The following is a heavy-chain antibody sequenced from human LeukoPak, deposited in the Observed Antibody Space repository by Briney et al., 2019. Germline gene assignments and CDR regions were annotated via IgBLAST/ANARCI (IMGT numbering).Heavy chain of an antibody. CDR3: ARSEYSYGADAFDI. V-gene: IGHV4-59*01. D-gene: IGHD5-18*01. CDR2: IYYTGST. J-gene: IGHJ3*02. Sequence: SETLSLTRTVSGGSISTYYWSWIRQPPGKGLEWIGYIYYTGSTSYNPSLKSRVTMSLDASKNQLSLELNSVTPADTAVYYCARSEYSYGADAFDIWGQGTMVTVSS. CDR1: GGSISTYY.